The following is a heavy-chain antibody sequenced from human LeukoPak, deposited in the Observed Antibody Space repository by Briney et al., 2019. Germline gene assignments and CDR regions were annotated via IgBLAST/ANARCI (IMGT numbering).Heavy chain of an antibody. CDR3: SHRQNSDYGY. CDR2: IYGNDDV. D-gene: IGHD4-17*01. CDR1: GFALSHSGVA. J-gene: IGHJ4*02. Sequence: SGPTLVNPTQTLTLTCTFSGFALSHSGVAVGWIRQPPGKAPEWLALIYGNDDVRYSPSLQSRLTITKGTSKNRVVLTMTDMDPVDTATYYCSHRQNSDYGYWGQGTLVTVSS. V-gene: IGHV2-5*01.